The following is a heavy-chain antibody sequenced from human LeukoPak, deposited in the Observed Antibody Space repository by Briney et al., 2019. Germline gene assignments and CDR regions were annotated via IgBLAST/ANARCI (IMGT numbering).Heavy chain of an antibody. V-gene: IGHV3-30*03. CDR3: ATFSGTAVVVTYFDY. Sequence: GTSLRLSCTASGFAFRNYGLYWVRQAPGKGLEWVAATLYEEKEKYYADSVKGRFAIARDNSMKMLYLQMNNLTTEDTAIYYCATFSGTAVVVTYFDYWGQGTLVSVSS. D-gene: IGHD1-26*01. CDR2: TLYEEKEK. CDR1: GFAFRNYG. J-gene: IGHJ4*02.